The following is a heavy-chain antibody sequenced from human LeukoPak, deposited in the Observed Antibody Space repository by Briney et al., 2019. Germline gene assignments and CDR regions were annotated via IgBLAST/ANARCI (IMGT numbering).Heavy chain of an antibody. Sequence: SETLSLTCTVSGGSISSGSYYWSWIRQPAGKGLEWIGRIYTSGSTNYNPSLKSRVTISVDTSKNQFSLKLSSVTAADTAVYYCAGGSEYYYGREAPRWGQGTLVTVSS. CDR1: GGSISSGSYY. CDR3: AGGSEYYYGREAPR. CDR2: IYTSGST. V-gene: IGHV4-61*02. D-gene: IGHD3-10*01. J-gene: IGHJ4*02.